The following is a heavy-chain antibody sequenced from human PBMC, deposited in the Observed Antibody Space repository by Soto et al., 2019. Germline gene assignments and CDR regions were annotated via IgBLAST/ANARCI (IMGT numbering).Heavy chain of an antibody. V-gene: IGHV5-51*01. J-gene: IGHJ6*02. Sequence: PGEYLKLSCTGSGYRFSTYWIGWVLQMPGKGLEWMGIIYPRDSDSRYSPSFQGQVTISVDRAIDTAYLQWSSLKASDTATYYCARSKYSTNWSHGIDGWGQGTTVTVS. CDR1: GYRFSTYW. CDR3: ARSKYSTNWSHGIDG. CDR2: IYPRDSDS. D-gene: IGHD3-3*01.